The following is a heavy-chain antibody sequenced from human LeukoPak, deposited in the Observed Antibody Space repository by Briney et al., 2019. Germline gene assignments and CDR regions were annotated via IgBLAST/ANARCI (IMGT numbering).Heavy chain of an antibody. J-gene: IGHJ4*02. CDR2: IYTSGST. CDR1: GGSISSYF. CDR3: ARGHNWNDGQDY. D-gene: IGHD1-20*01. Sequence: SETLSLTCTVSGGSISSYFWTWIRQPAGKGLEWIGHIYTSGSTNFNPSLKSRVTISVDTSKNQFSLKLTSVTAADTAVYFCARGHNWNDGQDYWGQGILVIVSS. V-gene: IGHV4-4*07.